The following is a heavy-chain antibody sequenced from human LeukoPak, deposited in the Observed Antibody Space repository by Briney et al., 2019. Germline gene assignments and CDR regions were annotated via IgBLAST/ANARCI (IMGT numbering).Heavy chain of an antibody. D-gene: IGHD3-3*01. Sequence: SETLSLTCAVYGGSFSGYYWSWIRQPPGKGLEWIGGINHSGSTNYNPSLKSRVTISVDTSKNQFSLKLSSVTAADTAVYYCARGYYDFWSGQIDAFDIWGQETMVTVSS. J-gene: IGHJ3*02. CDR3: ARGYYDFWSGQIDAFDI. CDR1: GGSFSGYY. V-gene: IGHV4-34*01. CDR2: INHSGST.